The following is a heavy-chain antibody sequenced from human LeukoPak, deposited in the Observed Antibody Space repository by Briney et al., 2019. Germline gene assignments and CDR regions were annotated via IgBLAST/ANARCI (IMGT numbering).Heavy chain of an antibody. V-gene: IGHV4-59*08. CDR1: GGSTSSSY. Sequence: SETLSLTCNVSGGSTSSSYWSWIRQPPGKGLEWVGYIYNTRTTNYNPSLNSRVTISVDTSKNQLSLRLSSVTAADTAVYYCARHEPPGARRHLDYWGQGTLVTVSS. CDR2: IYNTRTT. D-gene: IGHD1-14*01. CDR3: ARHEPPGARRHLDY. J-gene: IGHJ4*02.